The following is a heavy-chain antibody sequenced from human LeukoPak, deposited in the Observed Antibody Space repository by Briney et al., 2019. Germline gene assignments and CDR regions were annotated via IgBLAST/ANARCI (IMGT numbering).Heavy chain of an antibody. CDR1: GYTFTSYG. D-gene: IGHD3-3*01. J-gene: IGHJ4*02. CDR2: ISAYNGNT. CDR3: ARGPVTIFGVVTIDY. Sequence: GASVKVSCKASGYTFTSYGISWVRQAPGQGLEWMGWISAYNGNTNYAQKLQGRVTMTTDISTSIAYMELRGLRSDDTAVYYCARGPVTIFGVVTIDYWGQGTLVTVSS. V-gene: IGHV1-18*01.